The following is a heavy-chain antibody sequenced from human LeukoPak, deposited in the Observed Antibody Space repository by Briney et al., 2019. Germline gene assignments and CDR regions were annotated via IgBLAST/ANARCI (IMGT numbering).Heavy chain of an antibody. CDR3: ARVVYDSSGYYYTNGAFDI. CDR1: GGSFSGYY. CDR2: INHSGST. D-gene: IGHD3-22*01. J-gene: IGHJ3*02. V-gene: IGHV4-34*01. Sequence: SETLSLTCAVYGGSFSGYYWSWIRQPPGKGLEWIGEINHSGSTNYNPSLKRRVTISVDTSKNQFSLKLSSVTAADTAVYYCARVVYDSSGYYYTNGAFDIWGQGTMVTVSS.